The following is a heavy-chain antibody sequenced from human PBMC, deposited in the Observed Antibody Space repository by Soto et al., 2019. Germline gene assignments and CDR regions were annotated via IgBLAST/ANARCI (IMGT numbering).Heavy chain of an antibody. CDR2: ISGSGSVT. CDR3: AKGGVAAARGYFDH. J-gene: IGHJ4*02. V-gene: IGHV3-23*01. Sequence: GGSLRLSCAASGFNFRSYGLSWVRQAPGKGLEWVSDISGSGSVTNYADSVKGRFTISRDNSNNTLTLQMDSLRADDTAVYYCAKGGVAAARGYFDHWGQGT. D-gene: IGHD6-13*01. CDR1: GFNFRSYG.